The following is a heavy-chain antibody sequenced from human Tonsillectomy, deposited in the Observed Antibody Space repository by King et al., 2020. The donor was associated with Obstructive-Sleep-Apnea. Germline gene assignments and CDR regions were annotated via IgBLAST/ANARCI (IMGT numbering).Heavy chain of an antibody. CDR2: IYSGGTT. D-gene: IGHD2-21*01. V-gene: IGHV3-66*01. Sequence: VQLVESGGGLVQPGGSLRLSCAASGFTVSSNFMSWVRQAPGKGLEWVSVIYSGGTTYYADSVKGRFTISRDNSRNTLYLQMNSLKAEDTAVYYCARGNFPTVIAFYYFDYWGQGTLVTVSS. CDR3: ARGNFPTVIAFYYFDY. CDR1: GFTVSSNF. J-gene: IGHJ4*02.